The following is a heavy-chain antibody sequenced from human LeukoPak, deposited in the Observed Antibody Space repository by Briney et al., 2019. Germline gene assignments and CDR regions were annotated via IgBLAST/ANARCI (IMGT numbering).Heavy chain of an antibody. Sequence: SETLSLTCTVSGGSISSYYWSWIRQPPGKGLEWIGYVYYSGSTNHNPSLKSRVTISVDTSKNQFSLKLSSVTAADTAVYYCARDVLRSAFDIWGQGTMVTVSS. CDR1: GGSISSYY. D-gene: IGHD2-8*01. V-gene: IGHV4-59*01. J-gene: IGHJ3*02. CDR2: VYYSGST. CDR3: ARDVLRSAFDI.